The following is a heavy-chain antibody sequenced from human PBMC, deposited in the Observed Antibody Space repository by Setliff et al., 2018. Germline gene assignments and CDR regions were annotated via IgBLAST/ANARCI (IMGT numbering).Heavy chain of an antibody. CDR2: IYPGDSDT. CDR1: GYSFTSYW. D-gene: IGHD3-22*01. CDR3: AGHSEGYYDSSGYYYRDY. V-gene: IGHV5-51*01. J-gene: IGHJ4*02. Sequence: PGESLKISCKGSGYSFTSYWIGWVRQMPGKGLEWMGIIYPGDSDTRYSPSFQGQVTISADKSISTAYLQWSSLKASDTAMYYCAGHSEGYYDSSGYYYRDYWGQGTLVTVSS.